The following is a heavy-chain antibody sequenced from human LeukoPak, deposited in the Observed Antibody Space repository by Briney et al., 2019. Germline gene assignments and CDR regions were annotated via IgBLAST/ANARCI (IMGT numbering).Heavy chain of an antibody. CDR2: INHSGST. Sequence: SETLSLTCAVYGGSFSGYYWSWIRQPPGKGLEWIGEINHSGSTNYNPSLKSRVTISVDTSKNQFSLKLSSVTAADTAVYYCARGSTVVVTARQNDAFDIWGQGTMVTVSS. D-gene: IGHD2-21*02. CDR3: ARGSTVVVTARQNDAFDI. J-gene: IGHJ3*02. CDR1: GGSFSGYY. V-gene: IGHV4-34*01.